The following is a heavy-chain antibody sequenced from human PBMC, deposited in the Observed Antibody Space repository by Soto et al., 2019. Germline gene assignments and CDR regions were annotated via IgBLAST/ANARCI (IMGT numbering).Heavy chain of an antibody. D-gene: IGHD2-15*01. CDR2: ISAYSGNT. J-gene: IGHJ3*02. CDR3: ARDGDGSSSAAFDI. Sequence: ASVKVSCKASGYSFTSYVFSWVRQAPGQGLEWMGWISAYSGNTNYAQKLQGRVTMTTDTSTSTAYMELRSLRSDDTAVYYCARDGDGSSSAAFDIWGQGTMVTVSS. V-gene: IGHV1-18*01. CDR1: GYSFTSYV.